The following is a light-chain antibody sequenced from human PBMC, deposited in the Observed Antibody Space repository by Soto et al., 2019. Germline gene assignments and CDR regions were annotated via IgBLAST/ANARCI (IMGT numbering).Light chain of an antibody. Sequence: EIVMTQSPATLSVYPGERATLRCRASQSVSSSYLAWYQQKPGQAPRFLIYGASSRATGIPDRFSGSGSGTDFTLTISRLEPEDFAVYYCQQYHNWPITFGQGTRLEIK. J-gene: IGKJ5*01. CDR3: QQYHNWPIT. V-gene: IGKV3-20*01. CDR1: QSVSSSY. CDR2: GAS.